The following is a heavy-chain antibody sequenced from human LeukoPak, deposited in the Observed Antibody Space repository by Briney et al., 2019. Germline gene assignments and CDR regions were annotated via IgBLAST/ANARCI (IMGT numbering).Heavy chain of an antibody. Sequence: GGSLRLSCAASGFTFSSYAMHWVRQAPGKGLEYVSAISSNGGSTYYANSVKGRFTISRDNSKNTLYLQMGSLRAEDMAVYYCAKSVPTTVTTNWYFDLWGRGTLVTVSS. J-gene: IGHJ2*01. CDR2: ISSNGGST. CDR1: GFTFSSYA. V-gene: IGHV3-64*01. CDR3: AKSVPTTVTTNWYFDL. D-gene: IGHD4-17*01.